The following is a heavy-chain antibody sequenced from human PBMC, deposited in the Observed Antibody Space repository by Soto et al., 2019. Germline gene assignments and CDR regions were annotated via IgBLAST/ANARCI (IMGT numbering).Heavy chain of an antibody. CDR3: ARGSNSSGSRRKYYYYGMDV. Sequence: SETLSLTCAVYGGSFSGYYWSWIRQPPGKGLEWIGEINHSGSTNYNPSLKSRVTISVDTSKNQFSLKLSSVTAADTAVYYCARGSNSSGSRRKYYYYGMDVWGQGTTVTVSS. D-gene: IGHD6-19*01. CDR2: INHSGST. V-gene: IGHV4-34*01. J-gene: IGHJ6*02. CDR1: GGSFSGYY.